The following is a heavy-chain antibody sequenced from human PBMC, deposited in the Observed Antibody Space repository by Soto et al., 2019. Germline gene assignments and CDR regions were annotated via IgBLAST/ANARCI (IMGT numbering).Heavy chain of an antibody. CDR2: IYYSGST. CDR3: ARFPNLDYYDSSGHDY. J-gene: IGHJ4*02. CDR1: GGSISSYC. V-gene: IGHV4-59*01. D-gene: IGHD3-22*01. Sequence: PSETLSLTCTVSGGSISSYCWSWIRQPPGKGLEWIEYIYYSGSTNYNPSLKSRVTISVDTSKNQFSLKLSSVTAADTAVYYCARFPNLDYYDSSGHDYWGQGTMVTVYS.